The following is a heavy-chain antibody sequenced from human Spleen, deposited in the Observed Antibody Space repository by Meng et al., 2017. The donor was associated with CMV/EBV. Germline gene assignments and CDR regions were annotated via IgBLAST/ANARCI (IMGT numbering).Heavy chain of an antibody. CDR3: AREYYYDSSGYSYYYYGMDV. CDR2: ISAYNGNT. CDR1: GYIFIGYH. D-gene: IGHD3-22*01. V-gene: IGHV1-18*04. Sequence: ASVKVSCKASGYIFIGYHMHWVRQAPGQGLEWRGWISAYNGNTNYAQKLQGRVTMTTDTSTSTAYMELRSLRSDDTAVYYCAREYYYDSSGYSYYYYGMDVWGQGTTVTVSS. J-gene: IGHJ6*02.